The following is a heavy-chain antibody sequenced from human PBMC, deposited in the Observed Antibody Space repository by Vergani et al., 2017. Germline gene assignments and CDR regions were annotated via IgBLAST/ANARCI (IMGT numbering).Heavy chain of an antibody. V-gene: IGHV3-23*01. CDR1: GFTFSSYA. CDR2: ISGSGCST. Sequence: EVQLLESGGGLVQPGGSLRLSCAASGFTFSSYAMSWVRQAPGKGLEWVSAISGSGCSTYYADSVKGRFTISRDNSKNTLYLQMNSLRAEDTAVYYCAKGLRRSYSSGWYFDYWGQGTLVTVSS. CDR3: AKGLRRSYSSGWYFDY. J-gene: IGHJ4*02. D-gene: IGHD6-19*01.